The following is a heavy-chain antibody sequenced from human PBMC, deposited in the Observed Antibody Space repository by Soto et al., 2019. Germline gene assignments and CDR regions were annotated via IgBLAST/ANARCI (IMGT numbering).Heavy chain of an antibody. D-gene: IGHD3-16*01. V-gene: IGHV4-34*01. CDR2: INHSGST. CDR3: ARGVRGGRSWFDP. J-gene: IGHJ5*02. CDR1: GGSFSGYY. Sequence: QVQLQQWGAGLLKPSETLSLTCAVYGGSFSGYYWSWIRQPPGKGLEWIGEINHSGSTNYNPSLKSRVTISVDTSKNQFCLKLSSVTAADTAVYYCARGVRGGRSWFDPWGQGTLVTVSS.